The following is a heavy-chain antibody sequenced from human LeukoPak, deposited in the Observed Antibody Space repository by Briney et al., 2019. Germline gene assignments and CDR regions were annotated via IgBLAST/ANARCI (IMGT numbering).Heavy chain of an antibody. CDR2: IRYDGSNK. D-gene: IGHD1-26*01. Sequence: SGGSLTLSCAASGFTFSSFGMQWLRQPPGRGLEWVAFIRYDGSNKYYADSVRGRFTISRDNSKNTLYLQLNTVRPEDTAVYYCGKNIRVGATYFDSWGQGTLVTVSS. V-gene: IGHV3-30*02. CDR1: GFTFSSFG. CDR3: GKNIRVGATYFDS. J-gene: IGHJ4*02.